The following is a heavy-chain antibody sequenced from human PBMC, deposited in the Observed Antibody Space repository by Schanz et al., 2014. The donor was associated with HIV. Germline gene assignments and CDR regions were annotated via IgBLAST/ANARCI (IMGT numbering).Heavy chain of an antibody. CDR3: ARGSSTRDWIDP. Sequence: QVQLQESGPGLVKPSQTLSLTCTVSGGSISSGGYYWSWIRQHPGKGLEWIGYIYYTGNTYYNPSLKSLFSLSVSPSLHQFSLKLGSVTSSSTAIYYCARGSSTRDWIDPWGQGTLVTVSS. J-gene: IGHJ5*02. V-gene: IGHV4-31*01. CDR2: IYYTGNT. D-gene: IGHD1-26*01. CDR1: GGSISSGGYY.